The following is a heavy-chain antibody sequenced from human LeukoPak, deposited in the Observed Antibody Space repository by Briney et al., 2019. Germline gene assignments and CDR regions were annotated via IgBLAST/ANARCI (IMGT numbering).Heavy chain of an antibody. CDR2: ISSSSSYT. Sequence: GGSLRLSCAASGFTFSSYSMNWVRQAPGKGLEWVSYISSSSSYTNYADSVKGRFTISRDNAKNSLYLQMNSLRAEDTAVYYCASGSSSWKLDYWGQGTLVTVSS. D-gene: IGHD6-13*01. J-gene: IGHJ4*02. CDR3: ASGSSSWKLDY. CDR1: GFTFSSYS. V-gene: IGHV3-21*05.